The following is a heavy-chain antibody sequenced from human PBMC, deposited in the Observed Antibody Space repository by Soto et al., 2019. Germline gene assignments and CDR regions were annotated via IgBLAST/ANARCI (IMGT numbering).Heavy chain of an antibody. CDR2: IYYSGKT. Sequence: SETLSLTCPVSDGSIISSNYYWSWIRQSPGKGLEWIGFIYYSGKTYYSPTLKNRVTMSVDTSKNQFSLNLTSVTASDTAVYFCARALWSGFVDYWGQGALVTVSS. CDR1: DGSIISSNYY. CDR3: ARALWSGFVDY. V-gene: IGHV4-30-4*01. D-gene: IGHD3-3*01. J-gene: IGHJ4*02.